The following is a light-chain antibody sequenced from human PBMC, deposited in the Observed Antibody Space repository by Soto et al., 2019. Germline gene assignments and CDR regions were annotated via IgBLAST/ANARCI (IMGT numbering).Light chain of an antibody. CDR3: QQRRDLPIA. V-gene: IGKV3D-20*02. Sequence: SWRASQSVDSTYIAWYQQKPGQAPRLLIYAASTRAAGIPARFSVSGSGTDITLTFSSRIPEELAFHYIQQRRDLPIAIRQGTRLEIK. CDR2: AAS. CDR1: QSVDSTY. J-gene: IGKJ5*01.